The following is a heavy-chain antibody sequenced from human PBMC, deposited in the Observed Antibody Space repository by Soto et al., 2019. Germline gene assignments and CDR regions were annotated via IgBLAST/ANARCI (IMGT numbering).Heavy chain of an antibody. J-gene: IGHJ4*02. CDR1: GFTFSSYS. CDR3: ARFAGTLPFDY. V-gene: IGHV3-21*01. Sequence: EVQLVESGGGLVKPGGSLRLSCAASGFTFSSYSMNWVRQAPGKGLEWVSSISSSSSYVYYTDSVKGRFTISRDNAKNSLYLQMNSLRAEDTAVYYCARFAGTLPFDYWGQGTLVTVSS. D-gene: IGHD6-13*01. CDR2: ISSSSSYV.